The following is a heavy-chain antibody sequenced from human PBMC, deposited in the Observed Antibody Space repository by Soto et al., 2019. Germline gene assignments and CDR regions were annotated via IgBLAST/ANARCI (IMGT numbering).Heavy chain of an antibody. CDR3: ARRWGRTFDY. J-gene: IGHJ4*02. Sequence: SETLSLTCTVSGGSISSYYWSWIRQPPGKGLEWIASFFIGGNTYYNPSLKSRVTISVDTSKNQFSLKLSSVTAADTAVYYCARRWGRTFDYWGQGTLVTVSS. CDR1: GGSISSYY. CDR2: FFIGGNT. D-gene: IGHD1-26*01. V-gene: IGHV4-4*08.